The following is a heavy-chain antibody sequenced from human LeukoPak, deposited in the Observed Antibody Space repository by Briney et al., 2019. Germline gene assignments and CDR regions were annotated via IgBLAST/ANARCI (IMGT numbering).Heavy chain of an antibody. CDR2: MYYSGST. D-gene: IGHD5-24*01. J-gene: IGHJ4*02. V-gene: IGHV4-39*01. Sequence: SETLSLTCTVSGGSISRSSYYWGWIRQSPGKGLEWIGNMYYSGSTYYNPSLKSRVTISVDTSKNQFSLKLSSVTAADTAVYYCARQVGRGLQSLWGWYLDYWGQGTLVTVSS. CDR1: GGSISRSSYY. CDR3: ARQVGRGLQSLWGWYLDY.